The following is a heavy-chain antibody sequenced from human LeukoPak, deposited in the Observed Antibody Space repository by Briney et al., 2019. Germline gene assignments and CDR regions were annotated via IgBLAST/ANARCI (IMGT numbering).Heavy chain of an antibody. CDR1: GFTFSSYA. Sequence: GGSLRLSCAASGFTFSSYAMSWVRQAPGKGLEWVAFIRYDGSNKYYADSVKGRFTISRDNSKNTLYLQMNSLRAEDTAVYYCAKDGNWGILLYYFDYWGQGTLVTVSS. D-gene: IGHD7-27*01. J-gene: IGHJ4*02. V-gene: IGHV3-30*02. CDR3: AKDGNWGILLYYFDY. CDR2: IRYDGSNK.